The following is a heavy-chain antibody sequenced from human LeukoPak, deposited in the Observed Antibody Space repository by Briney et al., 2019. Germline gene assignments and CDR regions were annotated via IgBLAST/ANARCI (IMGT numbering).Heavy chain of an antibody. CDR2: ISAGGGTT. D-gene: IGHD6-19*01. J-gene: IGHJ6*03. CDR3: AKDSSGWSHIYMDV. V-gene: IGHV3-23*01. CDR1: EFTFSSYA. Sequence: GGTLRLSCAASEFTFSSYAMTWVRQAAGKGLECVSGISAGGGTTYYADSVKGRFTISRDNSNKTEYLQMNSLRAEDTAVYYCAKDSSGWSHIYMDVWGKGTTVTVSS.